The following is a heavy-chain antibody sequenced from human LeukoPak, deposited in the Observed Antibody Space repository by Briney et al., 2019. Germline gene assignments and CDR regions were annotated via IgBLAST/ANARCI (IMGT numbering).Heavy chain of an antibody. J-gene: IGHJ6*03. CDR1: GGSISSSSYY. D-gene: IGHD3-10*01. V-gene: IGHV4-39*07. Sequence: SETLSLTCTVSGGSISSSSYYWGWFRQPPGKGLEWIGSIYYSGSTYYNPSLKSRVTISVDTSKNQFSLKLSSVTAADTAVYYCRFGELFSYYYYYMDVWGKGTTVTVSS. CDR3: RFGELFSYYYYYMDV. CDR2: IYYSGST.